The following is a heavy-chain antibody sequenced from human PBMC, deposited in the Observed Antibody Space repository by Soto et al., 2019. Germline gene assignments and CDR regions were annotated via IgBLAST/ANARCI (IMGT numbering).Heavy chain of an antibody. D-gene: IGHD2-2*01. V-gene: IGHV1-69*13. CDR1: GGTFSSYA. Sequence: SVKVSCKASGGTFSSYAISWVRQAPGQGLEWMGGIIPIFGTANYAQKFQGRVTITADESTSTAYMELSSLRSEDTAVYYCARAPAQDIVVVPAAFNWFDPWGQGTLVTVSS. J-gene: IGHJ5*02. CDR3: ARAPAQDIVVVPAAFNWFDP. CDR2: IIPIFGTA.